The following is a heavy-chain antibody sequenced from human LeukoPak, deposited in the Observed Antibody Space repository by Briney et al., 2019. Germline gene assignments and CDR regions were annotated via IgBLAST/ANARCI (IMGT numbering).Heavy chain of an antibody. CDR1: GFAFSSAW. Sequence: GGSLRLSCAASGFAFSSAWMSWVRQAPGKGLEWVANVNQDGSGKYYVDSVKGRFTISKDNAKNSLYLQMNSLRAEDTALYYCAREAGRHYIGYFYYYMDVWGKGTTVTVS. D-gene: IGHD6-19*01. J-gene: IGHJ6*03. V-gene: IGHV3-7*03. CDR2: VNQDGSGK. CDR3: AREAGRHYIGYFYYYMDV.